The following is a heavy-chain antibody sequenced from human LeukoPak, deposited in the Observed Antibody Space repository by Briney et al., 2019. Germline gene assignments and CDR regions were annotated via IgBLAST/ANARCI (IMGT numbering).Heavy chain of an antibody. CDR2: IRQDGSEE. J-gene: IGHJ2*01. D-gene: IGHD2-15*01. V-gene: IGHV3-7*01. Sequence: PGGSLRLSCEASGITLSSLWMSWFRQAPGKGLEWVADIRQDGSEEHYVPSVKGRFTISRDSTSLFLQMNSLRAEDTAIYYCAGGQGWHFDLWGRGTLITVSS. CDR3: AGGQGWHFDL. CDR1: GITLSSLW.